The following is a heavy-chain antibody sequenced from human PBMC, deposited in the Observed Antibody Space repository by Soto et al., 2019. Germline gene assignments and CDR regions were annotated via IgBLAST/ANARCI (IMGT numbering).Heavy chain of an antibody. J-gene: IGHJ6*02. Sequence: PGGSLRLSCAASGFTFSSYWMHWVRQAPGKGLVWVSRINSDGSSTSYADSVKGRFTISRDNAKNTLYLQMNSLRAGDTAVYYCARVGTPLSYYYGMDVWGQVTTVTVSS. V-gene: IGHV3-74*01. CDR1: GFTFSSYW. CDR2: INSDGSST. D-gene: IGHD1-1*01. CDR3: ARVGTPLSYYYGMDV.